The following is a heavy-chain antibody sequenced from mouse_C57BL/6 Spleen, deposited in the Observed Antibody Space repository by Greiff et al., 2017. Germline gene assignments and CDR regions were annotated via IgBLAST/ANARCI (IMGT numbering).Heavy chain of an antibody. CDR1: GYTFTSYW. CDR3: AYYVSIHWYFDV. V-gene: IGHV1-64*01. J-gene: IGHJ1*03. D-gene: IGHD1-1*01. CDR2: IHPNSGST. Sequence: QVQLQQPGAELVKPGASVKLSCKASGYTFTSYWMHWVKQRPGQGLEWIGMIHPNSGSTNYNEKFKSKATLTVDKSSSTAYMQLSSLTSEDSAVDYCAYYVSIHWYFDVWGTGTTVTVSS.